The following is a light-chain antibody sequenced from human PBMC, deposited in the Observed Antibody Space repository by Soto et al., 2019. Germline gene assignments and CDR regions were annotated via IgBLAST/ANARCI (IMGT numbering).Light chain of an antibody. CDR3: QQYGSTPRT. CDR1: QSVSSSY. V-gene: IGKV3-20*01. J-gene: IGKJ1*01. Sequence: ENVVTQSPGTLSLSPGERATLSCRASQSVSSSYLAWYQQKPGQAPRLFIYGASSRATGIPDRFSGSGSGTDFPLTISRLEPEDFAVYYCQQYGSTPRTFGQGTKVEIK. CDR2: GAS.